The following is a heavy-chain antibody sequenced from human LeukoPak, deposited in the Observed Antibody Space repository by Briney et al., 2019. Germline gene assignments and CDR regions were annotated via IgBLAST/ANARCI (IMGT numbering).Heavy chain of an antibody. V-gene: IGHV3-66*01. D-gene: IGHD3-9*01. CDR3: ARSPHILTGENFDF. Sequence: PGGSLRLSCAASGFTVSSNYMSWVRQAPGKGLEWVSVIYSGGSTYYADSVKGRFTISRDNSKNTLYLQMNSLRAEDTAVYYCARSPHILTGENFDFWGQGTLLTVSS. CDR1: GFTVSSNY. CDR2: IYSGGST. J-gene: IGHJ4*02.